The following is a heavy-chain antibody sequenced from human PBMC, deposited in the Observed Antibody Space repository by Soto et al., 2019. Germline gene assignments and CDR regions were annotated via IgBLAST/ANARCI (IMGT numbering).Heavy chain of an antibody. CDR1: GGTLISYT. CDR3: ATRLAGFYDSRGGFDY. V-gene: IGHV1-69*02. D-gene: IGHD3-22*01. CDR2: IIPILGRT. J-gene: IGHJ4*02. Sequence: QVHLVQSGAEVKKPGSSVKVSCKPSGGTLISYTINWVRQSPGHGLEWMGRIIPILGRTTYAQKFQDRVAITADKSTNTAYMELTSLRSEDTAIYYCATRLAGFYDSRGGFDYWGQGTRVTVSS.